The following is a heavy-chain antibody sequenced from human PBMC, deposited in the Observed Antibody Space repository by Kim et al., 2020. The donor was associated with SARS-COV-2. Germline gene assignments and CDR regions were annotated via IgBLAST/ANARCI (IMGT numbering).Heavy chain of an antibody. Sequence: SETLSLTCTVSGGSISSSSYYWGWIRQPPGKGLEWIGSIYYSGSTYYNPSLKSRVTISVDTSKNQFSLKLSSVTAADTAVYYCARTGIFGVVIAFDPWGQGTLVTVSS. D-gene: IGHD3-3*01. CDR3: ARTGIFGVVIAFDP. CDR1: GGSISSSSYY. CDR2: IYYSGST. J-gene: IGHJ5*02. V-gene: IGHV4-39*07.